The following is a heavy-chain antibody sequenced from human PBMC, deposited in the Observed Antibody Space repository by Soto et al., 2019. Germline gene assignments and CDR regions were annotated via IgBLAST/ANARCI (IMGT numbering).Heavy chain of an antibody. CDR1: GYTFTSYG. D-gene: IGHD1-20*01. J-gene: IGHJ5*02. V-gene: IGHV1-18*01. CDR3: ARDYNWNLGRQNLFDP. Sequence: ASVKVYCKASGYTFTSYGIRWVRQAPGQGLEWMGWISAYNGNTNYAQKLQGRVTMTTDTSTSTAYMELRSLRSDDTAVYYCARDYNWNLGRQNLFDPWGQGTLVTVSS. CDR2: ISAYNGNT.